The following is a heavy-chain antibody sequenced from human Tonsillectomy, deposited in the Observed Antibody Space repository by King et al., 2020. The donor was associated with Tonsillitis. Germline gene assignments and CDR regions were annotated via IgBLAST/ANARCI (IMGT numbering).Heavy chain of an antibody. D-gene: IGHD3-22*01. CDR1: GFTFSSYA. Sequence: VQLVESGGGLVQPGGSLRLSCAASGFTFSSYAMSWVRQAPGKGLEWVSAISGSGGSTDYADSVKGRFTISSDNSKNTLYRQMNSLGAEDTAVYYCAKSWAPMRSPFDYWGQGTLVTVSS. J-gene: IGHJ4*02. CDR2: ISGSGGST. CDR3: AKSWAPMRSPFDY. V-gene: IGHV3-23*04.